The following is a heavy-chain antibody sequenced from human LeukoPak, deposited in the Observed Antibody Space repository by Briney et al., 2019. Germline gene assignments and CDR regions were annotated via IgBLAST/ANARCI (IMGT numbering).Heavy chain of an antibody. V-gene: IGHV1-2*06. CDR1: GYTFTGYY. Sequence: ASVKVSCKASGYTFTGYYMHWVRQAPGQGLEWMGRINPNSGGTNYAQKFQGRVTMTRDTSISTAYMELSRLRSDDTAVYYCARLGYYDFWSGDNWFDPWGQGTLVTVSS. CDR3: ARLGYYDFWSGDNWFDP. CDR2: INPNSGGT. J-gene: IGHJ5*02. D-gene: IGHD3-3*01.